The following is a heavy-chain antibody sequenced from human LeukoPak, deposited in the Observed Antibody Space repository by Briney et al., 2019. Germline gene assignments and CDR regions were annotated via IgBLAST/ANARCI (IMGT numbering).Heavy chain of an antibody. CDR2: INPNSGGT. D-gene: IGHD3-3*01. Sequence: GASVKVSCKASGYTFIGYYMHWLRQAPGLGLEWMGWINPNSGGTNYGQKFQGRVTMTRDTSISTAYMELSRLRSDDTAVYYCARDVPNDFWSNYYFYYFDYWGQGTLVTVSS. V-gene: IGHV1-2*02. CDR1: GYTFIGYY. J-gene: IGHJ4*02. CDR3: ARDVPNDFWSNYYFYYFDY.